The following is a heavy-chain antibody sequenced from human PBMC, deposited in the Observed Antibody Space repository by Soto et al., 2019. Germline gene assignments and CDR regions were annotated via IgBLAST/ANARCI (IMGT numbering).Heavy chain of an antibody. CDR2: ISGSGGST. Sequence: GGSLRLSCAASGFTFSSYAMSWVRQAPGKGLEWVSAISGSGGSTYYADSVKGRFTISRDNSKNTLYLQMNSLRAEDTAVYYCAKILQRLGEFGVNWFDPWGQGTLVTVSS. CDR3: AKILQRLGEFGVNWFDP. V-gene: IGHV3-23*01. J-gene: IGHJ5*02. D-gene: IGHD3-16*01. CDR1: GFTFSSYA.